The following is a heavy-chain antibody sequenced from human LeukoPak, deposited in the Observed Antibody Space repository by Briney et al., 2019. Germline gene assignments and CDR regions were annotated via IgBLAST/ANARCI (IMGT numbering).Heavy chain of an antibody. CDR3: ASSSGWYVPQFDY. J-gene: IGHJ4*02. Sequence: GGSLRLSCAASGFTFSSYAMHRVRQAPGKGLEWVAVISYDGSNKYYADSVKGRFTISRDNSKNTLYLQMNSLRAEDTAAYYCASSSGWYVPQFDYWGQGTLVTVSS. V-gene: IGHV3-30*04. D-gene: IGHD6-19*01. CDR2: ISYDGSNK. CDR1: GFTFSSYA.